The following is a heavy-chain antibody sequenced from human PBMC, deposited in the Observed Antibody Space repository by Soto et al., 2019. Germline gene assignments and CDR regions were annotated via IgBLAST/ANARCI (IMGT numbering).Heavy chain of an antibody. V-gene: IGHV4-61*01. CDR1: GVSVSSGSYY. CDR3: ARDRRTGTTHFYYGMDV. CDR2: IYYRGST. J-gene: IGHJ6*02. Sequence: PSETLSLTCTVSGVSVSSGSYYWSWIRQPPEKGLEWIGYIYYRGSTHYNPSLESRVTISLDTSKSQFSLKLSSVNAADTAVYFCARDRRTGTTHFYYGMDVWGQGTTVTVSS. D-gene: IGHD1-7*01.